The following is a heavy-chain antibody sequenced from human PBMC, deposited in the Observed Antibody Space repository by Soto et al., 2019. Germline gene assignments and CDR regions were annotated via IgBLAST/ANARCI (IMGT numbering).Heavy chain of an antibody. CDR1: GFTVSSNY. D-gene: IGHD3-22*01. CDR2: IYSGGST. J-gene: IGHJ4*02. Sequence: GGSLRLSCAASGFTVSSNYMSWVRQAPGKGLEWVSVIYSGGSTYYADSVKGRFTISRDNSKNTLYLQMNSLRAEDTAVYYCARDGGEDYYDSSGYYYWGQGTLVTVSS. V-gene: IGHV3-53*01. CDR3: ARDGGEDYYDSSGYYY.